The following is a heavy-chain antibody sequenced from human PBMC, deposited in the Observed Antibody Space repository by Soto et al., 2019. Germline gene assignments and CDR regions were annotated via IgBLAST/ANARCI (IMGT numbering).Heavy chain of an antibody. CDR1: GYTFTSYA. D-gene: IGHD6-13*01. V-gene: IGHV1-3*01. CDR3: ARTGSSSWFWFDP. J-gene: IGHJ5*02. Sequence: GASVKVSCKASGYTFTSYAIHWVRQAPGQRLEWMGWINAGNGNTQYSQKFQGRVTITRDTSASTAYIELSSLRSEDTAVYYCARTGSSSWFWFDPWGQGTLVTVSS. CDR2: INAGNGNT.